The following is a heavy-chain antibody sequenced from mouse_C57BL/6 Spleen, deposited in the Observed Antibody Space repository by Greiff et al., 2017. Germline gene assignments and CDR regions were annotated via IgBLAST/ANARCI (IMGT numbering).Heavy chain of an antibody. J-gene: IGHJ3*01. CDR2: IDPSDSYT. CDR1: GYTFTSYW. V-gene: IGHV1-50*01. CDR3: ARRDDYDPAWFAY. Sequence: QVQLQQPGAELVKPGASVKLSCKASGYTFTSYWMQWVKQRPGQGLEWIGEIDPSDSYTDYNQKFKGKATLTVDTSSSTAYMQLSSLTSEDSAVYYCARRDDYDPAWFAYWGQETLVTVSA. D-gene: IGHD2-4*01.